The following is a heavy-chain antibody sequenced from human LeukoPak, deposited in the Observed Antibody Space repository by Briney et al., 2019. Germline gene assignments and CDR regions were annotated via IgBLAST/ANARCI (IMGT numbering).Heavy chain of an antibody. Sequence: GASVKVSCKASGYTFTSYYMHWVRQAPGQGLEWMGIINPSGGSTSYAQKFQGRVTMTRDTSTSTVYMELSSLRSEDTAVYYCARDGRRTYYYDSSGPTYWGQGTLVTVSS. CDR3: ARDGRRTYYYDSSGPTY. D-gene: IGHD3-22*01. CDR1: GYTFTSYY. V-gene: IGHV1-46*01. CDR2: INPSGGST. J-gene: IGHJ4*02.